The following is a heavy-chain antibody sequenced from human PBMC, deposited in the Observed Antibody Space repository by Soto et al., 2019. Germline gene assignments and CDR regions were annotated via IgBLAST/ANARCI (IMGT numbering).Heavy chain of an antibody. CDR1: GFTFSSYW. J-gene: IGHJ3*02. Sequence: ESGGGLVQPGGSLRLSCAASGFTFSSYWMSWVRQAPGKGLEWVANIKQDGSEKYYVDSVKGRFTISRDNAKNSLYLQMNSLRAEDTAVYYCARDRPVLRFLEWLPYDAFDIWGQGTMVTVSS. D-gene: IGHD3-3*01. CDR3: ARDRPVLRFLEWLPYDAFDI. CDR2: IKQDGSEK. V-gene: IGHV3-7*01.